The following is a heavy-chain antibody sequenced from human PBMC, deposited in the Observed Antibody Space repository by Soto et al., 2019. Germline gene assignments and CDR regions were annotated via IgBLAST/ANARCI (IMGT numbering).Heavy chain of an antibody. CDR3: ARDGPPRDFLLPQYYYYGMDV. CDR2: ISYDGSNK. Sequence: LRLSCAASGFTFSSYAMHWVRQAPGKGLEWVAVISYDGSNKYYADSVKGRFTISRDNSKNTLYLQMNSLRAEDTAVYYCARDGPPRDFLLPQYYYYGMDVWGQGTTVTVSS. CDR1: GFTFSSYA. D-gene: IGHD3-3*01. J-gene: IGHJ6*02. V-gene: IGHV3-30-3*01.